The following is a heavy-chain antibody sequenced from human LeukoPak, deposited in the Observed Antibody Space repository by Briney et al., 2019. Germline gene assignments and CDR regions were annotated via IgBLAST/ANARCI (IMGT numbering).Heavy chain of an antibody. CDR2: IYYTGSV. CDR3: AGGMGATTVDY. J-gene: IGHJ4*02. Sequence: SETLSLTCTVSGHSIETCYWRWPRQPPGKGLEWIGYIYYTGSVHYNPSLKSRVTISLDTPKNQFSLRLTSVTAADTAIYFCAGGMGATTVDYWGQGVLVTVSS. CDR1: GHSIETCY. D-gene: IGHD1-26*01. V-gene: IGHV4-59*08.